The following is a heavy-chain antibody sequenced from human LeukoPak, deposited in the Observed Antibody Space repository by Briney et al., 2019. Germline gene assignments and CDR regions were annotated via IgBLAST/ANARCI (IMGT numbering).Heavy chain of an antibody. CDR1: GGTFSSYA. V-gene: IGHV1-69*06. Sequence: ASVKVSCKASGGTFSSYAISWVRQAPGQGLEWMGGIIPIFGTANYAQKFQGRVTITADKSTSTAYMELSSLRSEDTAVYYCARVEYYYDSSGFYWFDPWGQGTLVTVSS. J-gene: IGHJ5*02. CDR3: ARVEYYYDSSGFYWFDP. D-gene: IGHD3-22*01. CDR2: IIPIFGTA.